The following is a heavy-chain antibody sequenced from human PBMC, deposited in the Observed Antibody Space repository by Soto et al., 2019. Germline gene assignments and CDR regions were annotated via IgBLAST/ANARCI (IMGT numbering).Heavy chain of an antibody. CDR1: GYTFTSYD. V-gene: IGHV1-8*01. Sequence: ASVKVSCKASGYTFTSYDINWVRQATGQGLEWMGWMNPNSGNTGYAQKFQGRVTMTRNTSISTAYMELSSLRSEDTAVYYCARGLPVTTLTYYYYMDVWGKGTTVTVSS. J-gene: IGHJ6*03. D-gene: IGHD4-17*01. CDR2: MNPNSGNT. CDR3: ARGLPVTTLTYYYYMDV.